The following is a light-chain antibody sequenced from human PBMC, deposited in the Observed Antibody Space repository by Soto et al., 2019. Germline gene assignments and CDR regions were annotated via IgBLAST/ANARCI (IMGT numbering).Light chain of an antibody. CDR2: GAS. CDR3: QHYLNSPWA. Sequence: EIVLTQSPATLSLSPGERATLSCRASQSVIGNYLTWYRQKPGQTPRLLIFGASRRATCIPDRFSGSGSGTDFTLTISRLEPEDFAVYYCQHYLNSPWAFGQGTKVEIK. CDR1: QSVIGNY. J-gene: IGKJ1*01. V-gene: IGKV3-20*01.